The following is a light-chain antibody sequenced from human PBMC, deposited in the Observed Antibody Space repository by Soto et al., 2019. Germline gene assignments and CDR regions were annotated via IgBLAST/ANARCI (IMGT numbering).Light chain of an antibody. CDR1: RSNIGSNY. CDR3: TSWDDSLYHVV. CDR2: RNN. J-gene: IGLJ2*01. V-gene: IGLV1-47*01. Sequence: QSVLTQPPSASGTPGQRVTFSCSGGRSNIGSNYVFWYQQFPGTAPKLLIYRNNQRPSGVPDRFSGSKSGTSASLAISGLRSEHEADYYCTSWDDSLYHVVFGGGTKLAVL.